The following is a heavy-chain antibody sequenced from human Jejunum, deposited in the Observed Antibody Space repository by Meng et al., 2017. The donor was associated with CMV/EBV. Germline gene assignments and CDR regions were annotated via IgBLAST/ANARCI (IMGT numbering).Heavy chain of an antibody. Sequence: GITFRSYWMNWVRKVPGKGLEWVENIKQDGGERKYVESVKGRLTISRNNARNSLFLQMDGLRAEDTAVYYCARQKCGGDCDMDVWGQGTTVTVSS. J-gene: IGHJ6*02. CDR3: ARQKCGGDCDMDV. D-gene: IGHD2-21*01. V-gene: IGHV3-7*01. CDR2: IKQDGGER. CDR1: GITFRSYW.